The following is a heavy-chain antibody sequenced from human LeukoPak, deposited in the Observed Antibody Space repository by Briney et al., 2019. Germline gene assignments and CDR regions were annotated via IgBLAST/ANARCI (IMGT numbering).Heavy chain of an antibody. CDR3: ARHALIFGVAD. D-gene: IGHD3-3*01. CDR2: IYYSGST. Sequence: PSETLSLTCTVSGGSISSSSYYWGWIRQPPGKGLEWIGSIYYSGSTYYNPSLKSRVTISVDTSKNQFSLKLSSVTAADTAVYYYARHALIFGVADWGQGTLVTVSS. J-gene: IGHJ4*02. V-gene: IGHV4-39*01. CDR1: GGSISSSSYY.